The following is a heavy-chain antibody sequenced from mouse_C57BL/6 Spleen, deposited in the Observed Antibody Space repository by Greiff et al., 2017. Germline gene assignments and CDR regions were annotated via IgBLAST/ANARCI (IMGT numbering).Heavy chain of an antibody. CDR2: IYPGDGDT. Sequence: QVQLQQSGPELVKPGASVKISCKASGYAFSSSWMNWVKQRPGKGLEWIGRIYPGDGDTNYNGKFKGKATLTADKSSSTAYMQLSSLTSEDSAVYFCARGFADYGSREGFAYWGQGTLVTVSA. J-gene: IGHJ3*01. D-gene: IGHD1-1*01. CDR1: GYAFSSSW. V-gene: IGHV1-82*01. CDR3: ARGFADYGSREGFAY.